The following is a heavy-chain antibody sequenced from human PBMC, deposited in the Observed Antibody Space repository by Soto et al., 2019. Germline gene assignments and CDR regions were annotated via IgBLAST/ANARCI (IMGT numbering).Heavy chain of an antibody. CDR1: GGSISSYY. V-gene: IGHV4-59*01. CDR2: IYYSGST. D-gene: IGHD5-18*01. CDR3: ARDRGVQLWPYYYYGMDV. J-gene: IGHJ6*02. Sequence: PSETLSLTCTVSGGSISSYYWSWIRQPPGKGLEWIGYIYYSGSTNYNPSLKSRVTISVDTSKNQLSLKLSSVTAADTAVYYCARDRGVQLWPYYYYGMDVWGQGTTVTVSS.